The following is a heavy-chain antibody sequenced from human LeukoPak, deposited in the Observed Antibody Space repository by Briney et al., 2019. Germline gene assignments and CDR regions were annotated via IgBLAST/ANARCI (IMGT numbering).Heavy chain of an antibody. CDR2: INPNSGGT. V-gene: IGHV1-2*02. CDR1: GYTFTGYY. CDR3: ARADGGYCSGGSCYSPEGFDP. D-gene: IGHD2-15*01. Sequence: ASVKVSCKASGYTFTGYYMHWVRQAPGQGLEWMGWINPNSGGTNYAQKFQGRVTMTRDTSISTAYMELSRLRSDDTAVYYCARADGGYCSGGSCYSPEGFDPWGQGTLVTVSS. J-gene: IGHJ5*02.